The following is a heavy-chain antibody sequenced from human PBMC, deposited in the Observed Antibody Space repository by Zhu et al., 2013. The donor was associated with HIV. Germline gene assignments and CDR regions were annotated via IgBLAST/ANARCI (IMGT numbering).Heavy chain of an antibody. CDR3: ARDLNMGYSQGSFDS. CDR2: INPNSGGT. V-gene: IGHV1-2*02. CDR1: GYTFTGYF. D-gene: IGHD5-18*01. Sequence: QERLVQSGPEWKKPGASVKVSCKASGYTFTGYFMHWVRQAPRQGLEWMGWINPNSGGTNYAQKFQGRVTITRDMSISTVYLELSTLTSDDTAFYYCARDLNMGYSQGSFDSWGQGSLVTVSS. J-gene: IGHJ4*02.